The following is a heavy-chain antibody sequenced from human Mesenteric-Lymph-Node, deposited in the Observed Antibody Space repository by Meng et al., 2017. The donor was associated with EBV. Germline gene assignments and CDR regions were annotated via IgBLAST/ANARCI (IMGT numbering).Heavy chain of an antibody. V-gene: IGHV4-34*01. CDR1: GGSFSGYY. CDR3: ARFGAILRGFDY. Sequence: QVHTPQGPAGLFQPSDTLSLTCAVYGGSFSGYYWSWIRQPPGKGLEWIGEINHSGSTNYNPSLKSRVTISVDTSKNQFSLKLSSVTAADTAVYYCARFGAILRGFDYWGQGTLVTVSS. CDR2: INHSGST. D-gene: IGHD3-10*01. J-gene: IGHJ4*02.